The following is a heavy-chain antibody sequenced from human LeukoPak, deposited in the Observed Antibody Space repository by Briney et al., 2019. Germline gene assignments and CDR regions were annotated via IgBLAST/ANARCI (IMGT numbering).Heavy chain of an antibody. Sequence: PSETLSLTCAVYGGSFSGYYWSWIRQPPGKGLEWIGEINHSGSTNYNPSLKSRVTISVDTSKNQFSLKLSSVTAADTAVYYCARATMRYGSGSYYIWFDYWGQGTLVTVSS. J-gene: IGHJ4*02. D-gene: IGHD3-10*01. CDR2: INHSGST. V-gene: IGHV4-34*01. CDR3: ARATMRYGSGSYYIWFDY. CDR1: GGSFSGYY.